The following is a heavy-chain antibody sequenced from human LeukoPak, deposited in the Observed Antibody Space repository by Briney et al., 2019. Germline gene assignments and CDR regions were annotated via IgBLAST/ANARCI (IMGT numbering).Heavy chain of an antibody. CDR3: ARYGVGATTDYWYFDL. CDR2: IHTSGST. D-gene: IGHD1-26*01. V-gene: IGHV4-61*02. CDR1: GGSISSGSYY. Sequence: SQTLSLTCTVSGGSISSGSYYWSWIRQPAGKGLEWIGRIHTSGSTNYNPSLKSRVSISVDTSKNQFSLKLSSVTAADTAVYYCARYGVGATTDYWYFDLWGRGTLVTVSS. J-gene: IGHJ2*01.